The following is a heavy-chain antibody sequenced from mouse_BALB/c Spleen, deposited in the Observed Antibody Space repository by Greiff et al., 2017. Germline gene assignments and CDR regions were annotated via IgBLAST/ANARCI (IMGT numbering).Heavy chain of an antibody. Sequence: VQLQESGAELAKPGASVKMSCKASGYTFTSYWMHWVKQRPGQGLEWIGYINPSTGYTEYNQKFKDKATLTADKSSSTAYMQLSSLTSEDSAVYYCARDYYGSFDDWGQGTTLTVSS. CDR3: ARDYYGSFDD. D-gene: IGHD1-1*01. CDR2: INPSTGYT. V-gene: IGHV1-7*01. CDR1: GYTFTSYW. J-gene: IGHJ2*01.